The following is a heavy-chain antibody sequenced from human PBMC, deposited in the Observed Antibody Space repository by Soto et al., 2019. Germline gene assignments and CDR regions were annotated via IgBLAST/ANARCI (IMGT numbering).Heavy chain of an antibody. V-gene: IGHV3-30-3*01. Sequence: GGSLRLSCAASGFTFSSYAMHWVRQAPGKGLEWVAVISYDGSNKYYADSVKGRFTISRDNSKNTLYLQMNSLRAEDTAVYYCARETPQWELRGLFGYWGQGTLVTVSS. CDR1: GFTFSSYA. J-gene: IGHJ4*02. CDR2: ISYDGSNK. CDR3: ARETPQWELRGLFGY. D-gene: IGHD1-26*01.